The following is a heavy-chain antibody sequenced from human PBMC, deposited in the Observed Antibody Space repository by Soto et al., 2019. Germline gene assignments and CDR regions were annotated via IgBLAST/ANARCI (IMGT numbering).Heavy chain of an antibody. D-gene: IGHD5-18*01. V-gene: IGHV3-11*01. CDR1: GFTFSDYY. CDR3: ARDPGQLWPRGWFDP. Sequence: GGSLRLSCAASGFTFSDYYMSWIRQAPGKGLEWVSYISSSGSTIYYADSVKGQFTISRDNAKNSLYLQMNSLRAEDTAVYYCARDPGQLWPRGWFDPWGQGTLVTVSS. CDR2: ISSSGSTI. J-gene: IGHJ5*02.